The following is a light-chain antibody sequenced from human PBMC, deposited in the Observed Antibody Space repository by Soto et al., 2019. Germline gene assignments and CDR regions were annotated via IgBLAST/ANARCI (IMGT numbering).Light chain of an antibody. V-gene: IGKV3-20*01. CDR2: GAS. J-gene: IGKJ3*01. CDR3: QQYGRSPFT. CDR1: LSVSSNN. Sequence: EIVLTQSPGTLSLSPGERATLSCRASLSVSSNNLAWYQQRPGQAPRVVIYGASTRATGIPERFSGSGSGTDFTLTISRLEPEDCAVYYCQQYGRSPFTFGPGNKVDI.